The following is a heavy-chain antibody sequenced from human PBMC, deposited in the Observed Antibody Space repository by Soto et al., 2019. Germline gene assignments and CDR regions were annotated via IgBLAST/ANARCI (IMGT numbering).Heavy chain of an antibody. CDR3: ARGAISTKIEY. Sequence: SETLSLTCSVSGISIDKNYWTWIRQIPGKGLEWIGYILYGGSSSFNPSLKSRVTMSIDTSKSQFSLKLSSVTAADTAVYYCARGAISTKIEYWGHGTLVTVSS. J-gene: IGHJ4*01. CDR2: ILYGGSS. CDR1: GISIDKNY. V-gene: IGHV4-59*01. D-gene: IGHD2-2*02.